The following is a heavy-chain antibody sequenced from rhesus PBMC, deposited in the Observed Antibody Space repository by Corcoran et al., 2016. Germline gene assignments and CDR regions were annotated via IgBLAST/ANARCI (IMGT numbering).Heavy chain of an antibody. CDR2: INGNSGIT. Sequence: QVQLQESGPGLVKASETLSLTCAVSGASISSYWWNWLRQPPGKGLEWIGEINGNSGITNYNTSLKSRVTFSKDASKNQFSLKLSSVTAADTAVYYCANQVNQGGLDSWGQGVVVSVSS. D-gene: IGHD3-34*01. V-gene: IGHV4-80*01. CDR3: ANQVNQGGLDS. J-gene: IGHJ6*01. CDR1: GASISSYW.